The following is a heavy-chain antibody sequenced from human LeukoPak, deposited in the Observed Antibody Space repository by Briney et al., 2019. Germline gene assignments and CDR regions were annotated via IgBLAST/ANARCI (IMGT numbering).Heavy chain of an antibody. CDR1: GGSISSGGYY. CDR3: AREGSGYTYGRGSYFDY. CDR2: IYYSGST. Sequence: PSETLSLTCTVSGGSISSGGYYWSWIRQHPGKGLEWIGYIYYSGSTYYNPSLKSRVTISVDTSKNQFSLKLSSVTAADTAVYHCAREGSGYTYGRGSYFDYWGHGILVTVSS. V-gene: IGHV4-31*03. J-gene: IGHJ4*01. D-gene: IGHD5-18*01.